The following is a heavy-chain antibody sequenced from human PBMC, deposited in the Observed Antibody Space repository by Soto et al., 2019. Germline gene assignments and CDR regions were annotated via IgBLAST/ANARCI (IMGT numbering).Heavy chain of an antibody. CDR2: ITSSSSTI. CDR1: GFTFTSYS. J-gene: IGHJ1*01. D-gene: IGHD3-16*01. Sequence: GGSLRLSCAASGFTFTSYSMNWVRQAPGKGLEWVSYITSSSSTIYYADSVKGRFTISRDNDKNSLYLQMNSLRAEDTAVYYWVRAEFSGCFGFRHWGQGTMVTVS. V-gene: IGHV3-48*01. CDR3: VRAEFSGCFGFRH.